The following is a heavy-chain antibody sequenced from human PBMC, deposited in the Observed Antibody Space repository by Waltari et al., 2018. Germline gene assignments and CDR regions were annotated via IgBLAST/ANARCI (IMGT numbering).Heavy chain of an antibody. Sequence: VQLVESGGGVVQPGRCMRRSCAASGFPFGGHGLQWVRQPPGKGREGVAVIWYDGSNIYYADSVKGRFTISRDNSKNTLYLQMNSLRAEDTAVYYCARDYCSSTSCYGEVDYWGQGTLVTVSS. CDR3: ARDYCSSTSCYGEVDY. CDR2: IWYDGSNI. D-gene: IGHD2-2*01. J-gene: IGHJ4*02. V-gene: IGHV3-33*01. CDR1: GFPFGGHG.